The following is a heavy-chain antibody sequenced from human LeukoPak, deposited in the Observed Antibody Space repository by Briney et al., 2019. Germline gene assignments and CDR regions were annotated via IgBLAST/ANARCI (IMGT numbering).Heavy chain of an antibody. Sequence: GGSLRLSCVVSGFTLSSGWMMWVRKAPGEGMEWVTNINRDGSEKNYVDSVKGRFTITRDNAKNSLYLQMNSLRAEDTAVYYCARDDYYDSSGYFHYWGQGTLVTVSS. CDR1: GFTLSSGW. J-gene: IGHJ4*02. CDR2: INRDGSEK. CDR3: ARDDYYDSSGYFHY. D-gene: IGHD3-22*01. V-gene: IGHV3-7*03.